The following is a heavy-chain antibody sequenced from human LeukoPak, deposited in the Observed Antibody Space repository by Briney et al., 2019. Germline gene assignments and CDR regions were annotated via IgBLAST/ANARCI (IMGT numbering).Heavy chain of an antibody. Sequence: SVKVSCKASGGTFSSYAISWVRQAPGQGLEWMGGIIPIFGTANYAQKFQGRVTITTDESTSTAYMELRSLRSDDTAVYYCARDGPQWELNYYYGMDVWGQGTTVTVSS. J-gene: IGHJ6*02. V-gene: IGHV1-69*05. D-gene: IGHD1-26*01. CDR3: ARDGPQWELNYYYGMDV. CDR1: GGTFSSYA. CDR2: IIPIFGTA.